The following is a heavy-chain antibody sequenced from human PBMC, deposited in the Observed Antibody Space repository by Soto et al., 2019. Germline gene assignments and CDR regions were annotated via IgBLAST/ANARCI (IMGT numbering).Heavy chain of an antibody. V-gene: IGHV4-31*03. CDR1: GGSISSGGYY. CDR3: ARFSGGSGSYQSWYFDL. Sequence: QVQLQESGPGLVKPSQTLSLTCTVSGGSISSGGYYWSWIRQHPGKGLEWIGYIYYSGRTYYNRSLKSRVTISVDTSKNQFSLKLSSVTAADTAVYYCARFSGGSGSYQSWYFDLWGRGTLVTVSS. CDR2: IYYSGRT. D-gene: IGHD3-10*01. J-gene: IGHJ2*01.